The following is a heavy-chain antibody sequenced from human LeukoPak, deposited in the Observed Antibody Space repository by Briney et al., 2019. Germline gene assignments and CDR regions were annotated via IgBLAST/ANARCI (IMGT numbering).Heavy chain of an antibody. CDR1: GYSISSGYY. CDR2: IYHSGST. CDR3: ARDPRAGILTGYSGAWFDP. D-gene: IGHD3-9*01. Sequence: SETLSLTCTVSGYSISSGYYWGWIRQPPGKGLEWIGSIYHSGSTYYNPSLKSRVTISVDTSKDQFSLKLSSVTAADTAVYYCARDPRAGILTGYSGAWFDPWGQGTLVTVSS. J-gene: IGHJ5*02. V-gene: IGHV4-38-2*02.